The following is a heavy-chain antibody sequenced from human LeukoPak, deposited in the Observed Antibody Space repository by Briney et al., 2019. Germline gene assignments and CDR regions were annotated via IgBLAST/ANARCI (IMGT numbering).Heavy chain of an antibody. CDR1: GFSFISYR. J-gene: IGHJ4*02. CDR3: ARGDGSGWPYYFDY. V-gene: IGHV5-51*01. CDR2: IYPGDSDP. D-gene: IGHD6-19*01. Sequence: GESLQISCMGCGFSFISYRIGWVRQMPGKGLEWMGIIYPGDSDPRYSPSFQGQVTISADKSISTAYLQWSSLKASDTAMYYCARGDGSGWPYYFDYWGQGTLVTVSS.